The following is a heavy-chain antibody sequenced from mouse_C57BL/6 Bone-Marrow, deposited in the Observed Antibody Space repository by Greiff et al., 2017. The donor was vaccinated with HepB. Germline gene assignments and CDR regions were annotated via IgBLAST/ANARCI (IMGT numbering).Heavy chain of an antibody. CDR3: ARTADQAWFAY. Sequence: QVQLKESGPGLVQPSQSLSITCTVSGFSLTSYGVHWVRQSPGKGLEWLGVIWSGGSTDYNAAFISRLSISKDNSKSQVFFKMNRLQADDTAIYYCARTADQAWFAYWGQGTLVTVSA. V-gene: IGHV2-2*01. J-gene: IGHJ3*01. CDR2: IWSGGST. CDR1: GFSLTSYG.